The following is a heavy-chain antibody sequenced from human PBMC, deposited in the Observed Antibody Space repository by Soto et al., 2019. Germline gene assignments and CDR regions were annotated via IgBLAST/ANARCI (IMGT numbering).Heavy chain of an antibody. CDR1: GFTFSSYS. V-gene: IGHV3-21*01. CDR3: ARDNVAVAGTTSLGY. CDR2: ISSSSSYI. J-gene: IGHJ4*02. D-gene: IGHD6-19*01. Sequence: EVQLVESGGGLVKPGGSLRLSCAASGFTFSSYSMNWVRQAPGQGLEWVSSISSSSSYIYYADSVKGRFTISRDNAKNSLYLQMNSLRAEDTAVYYCARDNVAVAGTTSLGYWGEGTLVTVSS.